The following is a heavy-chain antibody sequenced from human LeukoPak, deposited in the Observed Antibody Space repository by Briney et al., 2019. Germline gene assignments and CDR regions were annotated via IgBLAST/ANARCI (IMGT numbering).Heavy chain of an antibody. J-gene: IGHJ4*02. CDR2: ISPDGTKT. CDR3: AREEPAGSTDY. Sequence: AGGSLRLSCAASGFTFDDYAMHWVRQAPGKGLECVSAISPDGTKTYYTNSVKGRSTISRDNSKNTLYLQMGSLRDEDMAMYYCAREEPAGSTDYWGQGTLVTVSS. D-gene: IGHD1-14*01. V-gene: IGHV3-64*01. CDR1: GFTFDDYA.